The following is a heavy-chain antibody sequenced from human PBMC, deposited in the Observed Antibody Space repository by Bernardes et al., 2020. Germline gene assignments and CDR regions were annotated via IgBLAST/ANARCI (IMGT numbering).Heavy chain of an antibody. CDR2: IYNAGNT. Sequence: GGSLRLSCAASGFTVSGNFMTWVRQAPGKGLEWVSIIYNAGNTYYADSVKGRFTISRDNSKNTLYLQMNSLRDDDTAVYYCGRGGMATRGYYYYGVDVWGTGTTVTVSS. CDR3: GRGGMATRGYYYYGVDV. D-gene: IGHD6-6*01. CDR1: GFTVSGNF. V-gene: IGHV3-53*01. J-gene: IGHJ6*04.